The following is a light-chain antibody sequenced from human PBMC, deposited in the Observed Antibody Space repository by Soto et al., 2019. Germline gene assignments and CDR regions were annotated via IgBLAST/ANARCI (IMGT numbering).Light chain of an antibody. J-gene: IGLJ1*01. CDR3: SSYAGSNIGV. CDR1: SSDVGGYNY. CDR2: EVS. Sequence: QSALTQPPSASGSPGQSVTISCTGTSSDVGGYNYVSWYQQHPGKAPKLMIYEVSKRPSGVPDRFSGSKSGNTASLTVSGLQPEDEADYYCSSYAGSNIGVFGTGTKVTVL. V-gene: IGLV2-8*01.